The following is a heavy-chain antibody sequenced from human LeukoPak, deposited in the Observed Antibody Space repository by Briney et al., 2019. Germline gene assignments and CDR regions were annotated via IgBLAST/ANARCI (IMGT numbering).Heavy chain of an antibody. CDR3: ARVGRGNSVGADY. CDR1: GFIFNTYW. D-gene: IGHD4-23*01. J-gene: IGHJ4*02. Sequence: GGSLRLSCAASGFIFNTYWMSWVRQAPGKGLEWVANIKQDGSETYYVDSVEGRFTISRDDTKNSLYLQMNSLRAEDTAVYYCARVGRGNSVGADYWGQGTLVTVSS. CDR2: IKQDGSET. V-gene: IGHV3-7*01.